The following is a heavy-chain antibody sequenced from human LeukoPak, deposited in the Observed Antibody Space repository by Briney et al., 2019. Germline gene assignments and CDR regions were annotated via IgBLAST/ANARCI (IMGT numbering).Heavy chain of an antibody. Sequence: PGGSLRVSCAASGFTFSTYWMSWVRQAPGKGLEWVANIKRDGSEKYYVDSVKGRFTISRDNAKNSLYLQMNSLRVEDTAVYYCVSGYCSSINCPVEDWLGVWGKGTTVTVSS. V-gene: IGHV3-7*03. J-gene: IGHJ6*04. CDR1: GFTFSTYW. D-gene: IGHD2-2*01. CDR3: VSGYCSSINCPVEDWLGV. CDR2: IKRDGSEK.